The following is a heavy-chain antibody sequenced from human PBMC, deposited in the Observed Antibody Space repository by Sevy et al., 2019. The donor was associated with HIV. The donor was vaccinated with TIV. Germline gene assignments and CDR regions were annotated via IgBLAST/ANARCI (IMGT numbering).Heavy chain of an antibody. Sequence: GGSLRLSCAASGFPFSSYAMSWVRQAPGRGLEWVSTLIGGGRRTYYADSVTGRFIISRDNSRNTLYRLMNSLRAEDTAIYYCAKRRVQSGLSGGGANYGMDVCGRGTTVTVSS. V-gene: IGHV3-23*01. CDR1: GFPFSSYA. CDR2: LIGGGRRT. D-gene: IGHD2-8*02. CDR3: AKRRVQSGLSGGGANYGMDV. J-gene: IGHJ6*02.